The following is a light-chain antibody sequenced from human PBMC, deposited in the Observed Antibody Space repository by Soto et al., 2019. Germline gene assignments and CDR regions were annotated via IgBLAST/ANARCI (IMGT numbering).Light chain of an antibody. J-gene: IGKJ3*01. CDR3: QQSYSAPRT. V-gene: IGKV1-39*01. CDR1: QNIRSY. CDR2: SAS. Sequence: DIQMTQSPSSLPASVGDRVTITCRASQNIRSYLNWYQHKPGQAPKLLIYSASTLQSGVPARFSGSGSGTDFTITISSLQPEDFATYYCQQSYSAPRTFGPGTKLDIK.